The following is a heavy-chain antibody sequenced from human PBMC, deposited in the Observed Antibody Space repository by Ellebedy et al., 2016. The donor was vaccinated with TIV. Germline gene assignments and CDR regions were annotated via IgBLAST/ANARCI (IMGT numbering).Heavy chain of an antibody. CDR2: ITSSGTII. V-gene: IGHV3-48*01. J-gene: IGHJ5*02. CDR3: ARGQEYNWNYPHWFDP. Sequence: GGSLRLSXAVSGFTLTSYSMNWVRQAPGKGLEWISYITSSGTIIHYAASVRGRFTISRDTAKNSLYLQMNSLRVEDTAVYYCARGQEYNWNYPHWFDPWGQGILVTVSS. D-gene: IGHD1-7*01. CDR1: GFTLTSYS.